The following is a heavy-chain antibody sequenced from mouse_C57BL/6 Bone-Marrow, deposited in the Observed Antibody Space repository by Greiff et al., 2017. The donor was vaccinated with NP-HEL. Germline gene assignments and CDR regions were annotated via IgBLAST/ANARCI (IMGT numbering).Heavy chain of an antibody. V-gene: IGHV5-4*01. J-gene: IGHJ2*01. D-gene: IGHD1-1*01. CDR1: GFTFSSYA. CDR3: ARDGAIYYYGSSYVEGTYYFDY. Sequence: EVKVVESGGGLVKPGGSLKLSCAASGFTFSSYAMSWVRQTPEKRLEWVATISDGGSYTYYPDNVKGRFTISRDNAKNNLYLQMSHLKSEDTAMYYCARDGAIYYYGSSYVEGTYYFDYWGQGTTLTVSS. CDR2: ISDGGSYT.